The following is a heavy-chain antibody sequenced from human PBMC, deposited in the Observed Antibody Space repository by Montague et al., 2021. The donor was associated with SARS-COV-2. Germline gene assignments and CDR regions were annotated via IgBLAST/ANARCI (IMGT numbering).Heavy chain of an antibody. V-gene: IGHV6-1*01. CDR3: ARVRMDGGSDY. J-gene: IGHJ4*02. Sequence: CAISGDSVAELRRRSEEHTSELPSRFEFVCSPLLKKKKYNDYAVSVKSRIIINPDTSKNQFSLQLNSVTPEDTAVYYCARVRMDGGSDYWGQGTLVTVSS. CDR1: GDSVAELRRR. D-gene: IGHD3-16*01. CDR2: PLLKKKKYN.